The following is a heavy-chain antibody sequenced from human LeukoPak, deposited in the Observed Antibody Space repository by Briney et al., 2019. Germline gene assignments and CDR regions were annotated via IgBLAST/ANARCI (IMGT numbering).Heavy chain of an antibody. CDR2: INPNSGGT. V-gene: IGHV1-2*02. CDR1: GYTFTGYY. CDR3: ARDGLGAVAGGNNWFDP. J-gene: IGHJ5*02. Sequence: ASVKASCKASGYTFTGYYMHWVRQAPGQGLEWMGWINPNSGGTNYAQKLQGRVTMTRDTSISTAYMELSRLRSDDTAVYYCARDGLGAVAGGNNWFDPWGQGTLVTVSS. D-gene: IGHD6-19*01.